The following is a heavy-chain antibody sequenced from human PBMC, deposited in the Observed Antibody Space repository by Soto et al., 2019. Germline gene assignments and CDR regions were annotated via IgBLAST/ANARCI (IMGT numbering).Heavy chain of an antibody. J-gene: IGHJ6*03. CDR2: ISWNSGSI. CDR3: AKAGLSGDNYYYYMDV. D-gene: IGHD4-17*01. Sequence: GGSLRLSCAASGFTFDDYAMHWVRQAPGKGLEWVSGISWNSGSIGYADSVKGRFTISRDNAKNSLYLQMNSLRAEDTALYYCAKAGLSGDNYYYYMDVWGKGTTVTVSS. CDR1: GFTFDDYA. V-gene: IGHV3-9*01.